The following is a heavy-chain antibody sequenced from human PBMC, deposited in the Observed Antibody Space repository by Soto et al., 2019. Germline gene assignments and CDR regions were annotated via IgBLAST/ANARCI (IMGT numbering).Heavy chain of an antibody. CDR3: AKDSQVCSSTSCYQYFQH. D-gene: IGHD2-2*01. Sequence: PGGSLRLSCAASGFTFSSYAMSWVRQAPGKGLEWVSAISGSGGSTYYADSVKGRFTISRDNSKNTLYLQMNSLRAEDTAVYYCAKDSQVCSSTSCYQYFQHWGQGTLVTVSS. CDR1: GFTFSSYA. V-gene: IGHV3-23*01. J-gene: IGHJ1*01. CDR2: ISGSGGST.